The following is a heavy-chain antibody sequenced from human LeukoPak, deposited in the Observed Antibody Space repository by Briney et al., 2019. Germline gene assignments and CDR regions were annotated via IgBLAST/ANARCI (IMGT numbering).Heavy chain of an antibody. J-gene: IGHJ2*01. CDR3: ARIFSGYDYNWYFDL. Sequence: GGSLRLSCAASGFTVSSNYMSWVRQAPGKGLEWVSVIYSGGSTYYADSVKGRFTISRDNSKNTLYLQMNSLRAEDTAVYYCARIFSGYDYNWYFDLWGRGTLVTVSS. CDR1: GFTVSSNY. V-gene: IGHV3-53*01. CDR2: IYSGGST. D-gene: IGHD3-22*01.